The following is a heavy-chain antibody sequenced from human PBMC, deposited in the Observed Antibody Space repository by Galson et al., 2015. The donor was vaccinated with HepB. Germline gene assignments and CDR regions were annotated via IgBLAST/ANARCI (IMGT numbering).Heavy chain of an antibody. CDR1: TYTFSYYA. D-gene: IGHD2-15*01. CDR2: IDTNTGNL. J-gene: IGHJ4*02. Sequence: QSGAEVKKPGASVKVSCKASTYTFSYYAMNWVRQAPGQGLEWMGWIDTNTGNLTYAQGFTGRFVFSLDTSVSTAYLQISSLKAEDTAVYYCARDRGSGSHFFDYWGQGTLVTVSS. CDR3: ARDRGSGSHFFDY. V-gene: IGHV7-4-1*02.